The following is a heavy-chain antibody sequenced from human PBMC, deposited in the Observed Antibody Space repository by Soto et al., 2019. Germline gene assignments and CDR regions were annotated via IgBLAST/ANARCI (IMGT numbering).Heavy chain of an antibody. J-gene: IGHJ4*02. V-gene: IGHV3-23*01. CDR3: AKAARDCGGDCYSSYFDS. Sequence: GGSLRLSCSASRFTFGGYAMSWVRQAPGKGLEWVSGITGNAANTVYADSVKGRFTISRDNSKNALYLQLNSLRAEDTAVYFCAKAARDCGGDCYSSYFDSWGKGALVTVSS. D-gene: IGHD2-21*02. CDR1: RFTFGGYA. CDR2: ITGNAANT.